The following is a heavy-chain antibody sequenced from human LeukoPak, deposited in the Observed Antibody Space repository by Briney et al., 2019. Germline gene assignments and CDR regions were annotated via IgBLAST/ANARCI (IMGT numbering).Heavy chain of an antibody. CDR2: ISYDGSNK. V-gene: IGHV3-30*18. J-gene: IGHJ6*03. D-gene: IGHD6-6*01. Sequence: GGSLRLSCAAPGFTFSSYGMHWVRQAPGKGLEWVAVISYDGSNKYYADSVKGRFTISRDNSKNTLYLQMNSLRAEDTAVYYCAKDSSSYNNYYYMDVWGKGTTVTVSS. CDR3: AKDSSSYNNYYYMDV. CDR1: GFTFSSYG.